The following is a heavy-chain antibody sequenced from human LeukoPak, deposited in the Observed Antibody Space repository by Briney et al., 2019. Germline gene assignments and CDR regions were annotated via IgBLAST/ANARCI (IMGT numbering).Heavy chain of an antibody. CDR2: INHSGST. Sequence: SETLSLTCAVYGGSSSGYYWSWIRQPPGKGLEWIGEINHSGSTNYNPSLKSRVTISVGTSKNQFSLKLSSVTAADTAVYYCARESPHYGMDVWGQGTTVTVSS. CDR3: ARESPHYGMDV. V-gene: IGHV4-34*01. CDR1: GGSSSGYY. J-gene: IGHJ6*02.